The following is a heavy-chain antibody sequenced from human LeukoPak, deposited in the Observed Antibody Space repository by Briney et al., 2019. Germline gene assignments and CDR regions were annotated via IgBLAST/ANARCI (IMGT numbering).Heavy chain of an antibody. V-gene: IGHV3-23*01. Sequence: GGSLRLSCAASGFTFSSYEMNWVRQAPGKGLEWVSAISGSGGSTYYADPVKGRFTISRDNSKNTLYLQMNSLRAEDTAVYYCAKGVCSSTSCFYYYYYGMDVWGKGTTVTVSS. CDR2: ISGSGGST. D-gene: IGHD2-2*01. CDR1: GFTFSSYE. CDR3: AKGVCSSTSCFYYYYYGMDV. J-gene: IGHJ6*04.